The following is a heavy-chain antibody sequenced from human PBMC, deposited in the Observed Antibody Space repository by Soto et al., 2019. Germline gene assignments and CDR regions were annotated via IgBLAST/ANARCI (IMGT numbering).Heavy chain of an antibody. CDR1: GGTFSSYA. V-gene: IGHV1-69*01. Sequence: QVQLVQSGAEVKKPGSSVKVSCKASGGTFSSYAISWVRQAPGQGLEWMGGIIPIFGTANYAQKFQGRVTITADESTSTAYMELSSLISEDTAVYYCARSAGGVVVVAAAHDYRGQGTLVTVSS. D-gene: IGHD2-15*01. J-gene: IGHJ4*02. CDR2: IIPIFGTA. CDR3: ARSAGGVVVVAAAHDY.